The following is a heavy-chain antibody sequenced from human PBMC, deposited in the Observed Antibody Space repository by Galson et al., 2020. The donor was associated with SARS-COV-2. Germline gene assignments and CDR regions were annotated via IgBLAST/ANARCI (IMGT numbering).Heavy chain of an antibody. CDR1: GFTFSSYA. CDR3: ANYRTSGRYCFDF. Sequence: GGSLRLSCAASGFTFSSYAMSWVRQAPGKGLEWVSLIYSGGSTSYAESMKGRFSVSRDDFRNTLFLQMNSLRAEDTAVYYCANYRTSGRYCFDFWGQGTLVTVSS. V-gene: IGHV3-23*03. CDR2: LIYSGGST. D-gene: IGHD5-12*01. J-gene: IGHJ4*02.